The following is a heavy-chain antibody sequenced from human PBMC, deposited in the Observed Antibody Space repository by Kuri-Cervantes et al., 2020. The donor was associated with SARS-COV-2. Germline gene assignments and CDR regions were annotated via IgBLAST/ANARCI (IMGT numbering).Heavy chain of an antibody. CDR2: IYSGGST. CDR3: AIDLICSTCDTPDYYGMDV. V-gene: IGHV3-66*01. J-gene: IGHJ6*02. Sequence: GESLKISCAASGFPVASNYIDWVRQAPEKGLEWVSSIYSGGSTHYAGSLKGRFTIPRDTSKNTVYLQMNSLRGEDTGVYYCAIDLICSTCDTPDYYGMDVWGQGTTVTVSS. CDR1: GFPVASNY. D-gene: IGHD2-15*01.